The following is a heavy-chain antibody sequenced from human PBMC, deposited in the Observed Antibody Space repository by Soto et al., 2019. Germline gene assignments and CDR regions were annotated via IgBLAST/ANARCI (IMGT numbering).Heavy chain of an antibody. CDR1: GGTFSSYA. Sequence: QVQLVQSGAEVKKPGSSVKVSCKASGGTFSSYAISWVRQAPGQGLEWMGGIIPIFGTANYAQKFQGRVTITADKSTRTAYMELSSLRSEDTAVYYCATHCSGGSCYSWGPGPFDYWGQGPLVTVSS. CDR2: IIPIFGTA. CDR3: ATHCSGGSCYSWGPGPFDY. J-gene: IGHJ4*02. V-gene: IGHV1-69*06. D-gene: IGHD2-15*01.